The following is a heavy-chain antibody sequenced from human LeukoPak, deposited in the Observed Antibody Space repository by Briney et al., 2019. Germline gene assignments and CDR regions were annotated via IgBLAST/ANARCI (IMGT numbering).Heavy chain of an antibody. J-gene: IGHJ5*02. D-gene: IGHD2-2*01. Sequence: KPSETLSLTCGVSGYSISSGYQWAWIRQSPGKGLEWICSIYHSGSAHYTPSLKSRPTISVETSKNQFSLNMYSVTAADTAVYYCARDPRWLTPDCTSTSCYENYFDPWGQGTLVTVSS. CDR3: ARDPRWLTPDCTSTSCYENYFDP. V-gene: IGHV4-38-2*02. CDR1: GYSISSGYQ. CDR2: IYHSGSA.